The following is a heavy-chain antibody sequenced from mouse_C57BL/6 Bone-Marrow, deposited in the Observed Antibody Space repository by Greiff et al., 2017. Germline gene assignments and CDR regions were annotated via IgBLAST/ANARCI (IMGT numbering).Heavy chain of an antibody. Sequence: VQLKESGPELVKPGASVKISCKASGYSFTGYYMNWVKQSPEKSLEWIGEINPSTGGTTYNKKFKAKATLTVDNSSSTAYLQLKSLTSEDSAVYYCARWGDYDDDDGFYYFDYWGQGTTLTVSS. V-gene: IGHV1-42*01. J-gene: IGHJ2*01. CDR2: INPSTGGT. CDR1: GYSFTGYY. D-gene: IGHD2-4*01. CDR3: ARWGDYDDDDGFYYFDY.